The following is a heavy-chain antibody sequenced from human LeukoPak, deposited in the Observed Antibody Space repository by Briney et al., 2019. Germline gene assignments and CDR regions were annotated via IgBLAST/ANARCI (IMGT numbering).Heavy chain of an antibody. V-gene: IGHV3-30*14. CDR2: ISYDGSSE. J-gene: IGHJ3*02. CDR3: ARGGYSYGKPDAFDI. CDR1: GFTFSSYA. D-gene: IGHD5-18*01. Sequence: GGSLRLSCAASGFTFSSYAMHWVRQAPGKGLEWVAIISYDGSSESFADSVTGRFTISRENAKNSLYLQMNSLRAGDTAVYYCARGGYSYGKPDAFDIWGQGTMVTVSS.